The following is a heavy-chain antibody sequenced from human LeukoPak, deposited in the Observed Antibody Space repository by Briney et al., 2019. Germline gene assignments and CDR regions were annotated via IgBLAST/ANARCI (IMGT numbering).Heavy chain of an antibody. CDR2: ISGSGGST. J-gene: IGHJ6*02. CDR3: AKGEDYYYYYGMDV. V-gene: IGHV3-23*01. Sequence: PGGSLRLSCAASGFVFSDYSMSWVRQAPGKGLEWVSAISGSGGSTYYADSVKGRFTISRDNSKNTLYLQMNSLRAEDTAVYYCAKGEDYYYYYGMDVWGQGTTVTVSS. CDR1: GFVFSDYS.